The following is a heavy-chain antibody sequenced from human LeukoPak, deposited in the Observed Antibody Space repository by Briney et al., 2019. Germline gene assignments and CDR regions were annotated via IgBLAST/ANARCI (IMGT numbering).Heavy chain of an antibody. D-gene: IGHD3-3*01. J-gene: IGHJ6*03. CDR1: GYTFTSYG. CDR2: ISAYNGNT. CDR3: ARGGYYDFWSGYPPGNYYYMDV. V-gene: IGHV1-18*01. Sequence: VASVKVSCKASGYTFTSYGISWVRQAPGQGLEWRGWISAYNGNTNYAQKLQGRVTMTTDTSTSTAYMELRSLRSDDTAVYYCARGGYYDFWSGYPPGNYYYMDVWGKGTTVTVSS.